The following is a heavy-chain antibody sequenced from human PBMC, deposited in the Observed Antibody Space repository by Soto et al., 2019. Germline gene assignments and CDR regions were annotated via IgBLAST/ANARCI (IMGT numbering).Heavy chain of an antibody. D-gene: IGHD3-9*01. CDR1: GGSIGTYY. CDR3: ARGQFNILTGYYIDF. V-gene: IGHV4-59*12. J-gene: IGHJ4*02. Sequence: SETLSLTCTVSGGSIGTYYWSWIRQPPGKGLEWIGYIYYRGNTDYNPSLKSRVTISLDTPKNQFSLKLRSVTTADTAVYYCARGQFNILTGYYIDFWGQGTLVTVS. CDR2: IYYRGNT.